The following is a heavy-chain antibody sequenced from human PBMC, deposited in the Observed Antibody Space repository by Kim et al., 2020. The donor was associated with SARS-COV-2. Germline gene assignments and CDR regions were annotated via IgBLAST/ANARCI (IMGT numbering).Heavy chain of an antibody. V-gene: IGHV5-10-1*01. Sequence: GESLKISCKGSGYSFTSYWISWVRQMPGKGLEWMGRIDPSDSYTNYSPSFQGHVTISADKSISTAYLQWSSLKASDTAMYYCARLDSGSYYETRYFDLWGRGTLVTVSS. D-gene: IGHD1-26*01. J-gene: IGHJ2*01. CDR3: ARLDSGSYYETRYFDL. CDR2: IDPSDSYT. CDR1: GYSFTSYW.